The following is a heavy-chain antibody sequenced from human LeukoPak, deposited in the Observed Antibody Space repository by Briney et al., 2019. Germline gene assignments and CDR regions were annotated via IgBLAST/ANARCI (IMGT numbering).Heavy chain of an antibody. D-gene: IGHD6-13*01. CDR1: AGSISIYH. CDR2: IYDSGSI. J-gene: IGHJ5*02. Sequence: SETLSLTCSVSAGSISIYHWSWIRQPPGKGLEWIGYIYDSGSITYNPSLRSRLIISIDASTHQFSLELSSVTAADTAVYYCVRVDSSNWHPTRFDPWGEGTLVTLSS. CDR3: VRVDSSNWHPTRFDP. V-gene: IGHV4-59*01.